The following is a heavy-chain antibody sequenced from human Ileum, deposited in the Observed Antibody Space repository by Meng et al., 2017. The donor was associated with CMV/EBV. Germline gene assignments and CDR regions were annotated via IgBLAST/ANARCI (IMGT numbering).Heavy chain of an antibody. CDR2: ISGSGGST. Sequence: GESLKISCAASEFTFNSHWMSWARQAPGKGLEWVSAISGSGGSTYYADSVKGRFTISRDNSKNTLYLQMNSLRAEDTAVYYCAKETVYWGQGTVVTVSS. J-gene: IGHJ4*02. CDR3: AKETVY. D-gene: IGHD4-11*01. CDR1: EFTFNSHW. V-gene: IGHV3-23*01.